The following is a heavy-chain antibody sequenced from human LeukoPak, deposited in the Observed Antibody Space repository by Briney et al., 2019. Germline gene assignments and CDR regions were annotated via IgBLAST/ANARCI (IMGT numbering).Heavy chain of an antibody. CDR2: VRTSDGST. D-gene: IGHD4-17*01. CDR1: GYTFTSYG. Sequence: ASVKVSCKASGYTFTSYGTTWVRQAPGQGLEWMAWVRTSDGSTNYAQKFQGRVTMTTDTSTSTVFMELTSLRYDDTAVYYCARDATTTVTRFGYWGQGTLVIVSS. V-gene: IGHV1-18*04. J-gene: IGHJ4*02. CDR3: ARDATTTVTRFGY.